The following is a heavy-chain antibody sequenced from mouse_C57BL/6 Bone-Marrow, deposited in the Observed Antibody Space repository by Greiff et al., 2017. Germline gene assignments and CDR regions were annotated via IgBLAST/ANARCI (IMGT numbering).Heavy chain of an antibody. J-gene: IGHJ1*03. V-gene: IGHV1-64*01. CDR2: IHPNSGST. Sequence: QVQLQQPGAELVKPGASVKLSCKASGYTFTSYWMHWVKQRPGQGLEWIGMIHPNSGSTNYNEKFKSKATLTVDKSSSTAYMQLSSLTSEDSAVYYCARLFYYGNLDWYFDVWGTGTTVTVSS. CDR3: ARLFYYGNLDWYFDV. CDR1: GYTFTSYW. D-gene: IGHD2-1*01.